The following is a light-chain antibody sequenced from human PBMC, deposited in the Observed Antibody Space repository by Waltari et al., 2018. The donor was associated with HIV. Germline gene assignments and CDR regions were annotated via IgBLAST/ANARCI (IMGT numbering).Light chain of an antibody. Sequence: QSVLTQAPSASGTPGQRVTISCSGSGSNIGHNYVYWYQQFSGSAPKLLIYKTYQRPSGFPARFSGSKSDTSASLAISGLRSEDEAEYFCAAWDDTVSGPVFGGGTKVAVL. CDR3: AAWDDTVSGPV. J-gene: IGLJ2*01. V-gene: IGLV1-47*01. CDR2: KTY. CDR1: GSNIGHNY.